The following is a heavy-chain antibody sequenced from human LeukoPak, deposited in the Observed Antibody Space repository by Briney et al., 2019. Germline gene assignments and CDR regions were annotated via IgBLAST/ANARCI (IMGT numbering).Heavy chain of an antibody. CDR3: ARDWGSTGYDLYDS. CDR1: GFIFSNYW. J-gene: IGHJ4*02. Sequence: GGSLRLSCAASGFIFSNYWMTWVRQAPGKGLEWVAHIRQDGSERHYVDSVKDRFTISRDNAKNSLDLRMDSLRAEDTAVYYCARDWGSTGYDLYDSWGQGTLVAVSS. CDR2: IRQDGSER. V-gene: IGHV3-7*01. D-gene: IGHD5-12*01.